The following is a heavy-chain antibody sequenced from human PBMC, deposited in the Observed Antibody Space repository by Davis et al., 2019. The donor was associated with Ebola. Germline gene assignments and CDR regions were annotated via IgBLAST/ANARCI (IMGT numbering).Heavy chain of an antibody. J-gene: IGHJ4*02. CDR1: GYTFTSYW. D-gene: IGHD2-2*01. Sequence: GESLKISCQASGYTFTSYWIGWVRQMPGKGLEWMGMFYPGDSDIRYSPSFQGQVTFSVDKSIRTAYLHWNSLKASDTATYYCARQGTTSWDSWGQGTLVTVSS. V-gene: IGHV5-51*01. CDR3: ARQGTTSWDS. CDR2: FYPGDSDI.